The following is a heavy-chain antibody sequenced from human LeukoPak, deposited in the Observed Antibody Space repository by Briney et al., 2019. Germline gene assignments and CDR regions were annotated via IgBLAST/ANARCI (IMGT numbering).Heavy chain of an antibody. CDR3: AKRPSIIVGVSNWFDP. D-gene: IGHD1-26*01. CDR1: GYRFSSNY. J-gene: IGHJ5*02. Sequence: PGGSLRLSCAASGYRFSSNYMSWVRQAPGKGLEWVSVTYYDSNTYYADSVKGRFTISRDNSKNTLYLQMNSLRAEDTAVYYCAKRPSIIVGVSNWFDPWGQGTLVTVSS. V-gene: IGHV3-66*01. CDR2: TYYDSNT.